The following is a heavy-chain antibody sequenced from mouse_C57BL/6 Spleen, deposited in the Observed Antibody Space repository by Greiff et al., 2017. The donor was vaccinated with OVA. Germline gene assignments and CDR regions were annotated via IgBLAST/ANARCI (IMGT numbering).Heavy chain of an antibody. CDR3: ARVPYWYFDV. Sequence: VQLKQSGPGLVKPSQSLSLTCSVTGYSITSGYYWNWIRQFPGNKLEWMGYISYDGSNNYNPSLKNRISITRDTSKNQFFLKLNSVTTEDTATYYCARVPYWYFDVWGTGTTVTVSS. V-gene: IGHV3-6*01. J-gene: IGHJ1*03. CDR2: ISYDGSN. CDR1: GYSITSGYY.